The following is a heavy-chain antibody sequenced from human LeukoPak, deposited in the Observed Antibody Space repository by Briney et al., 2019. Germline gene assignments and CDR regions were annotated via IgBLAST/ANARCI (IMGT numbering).Heavy chain of an antibody. V-gene: IGHV4-59*02. CDR3: ARAHGDYYDYFDY. Sequence: SETLSLTCTVSGGSVSTYYWNWVRQPPGKGLEWIGYIYYRGSTNYNPSFKSRVTISVDTSKSQFSLKLSSVTAADTAVYFCARAHGDYYDYFDYWGQGTLVTVSS. J-gene: IGHJ4*02. D-gene: IGHD4-17*01. CDR2: IYYRGST. CDR1: GGSVSTYY.